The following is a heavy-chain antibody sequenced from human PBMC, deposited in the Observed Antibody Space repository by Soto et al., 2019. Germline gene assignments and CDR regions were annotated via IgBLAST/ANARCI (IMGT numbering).Heavy chain of an antibody. Sequence: TSETLSLTCAVSGGSISSGGYSWSWIRQPPGKGLEWIGYIYHSGSTYYNPSLKSRVTISVDRSKNQFSLKLSSVTAADTAVYYCARVRYNWNYSWFDPWGQGTLVTVSS. CDR3: ARVRYNWNYSWFDP. D-gene: IGHD1-7*01. V-gene: IGHV4-30-2*01. CDR1: GGSISSGGYS. CDR2: IYHSGST. J-gene: IGHJ5*02.